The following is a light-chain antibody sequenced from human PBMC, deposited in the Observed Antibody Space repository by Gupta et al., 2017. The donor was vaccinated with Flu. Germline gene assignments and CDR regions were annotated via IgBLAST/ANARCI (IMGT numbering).Light chain of an antibody. CDR2: GNH. CDR3: QSYDSILSGAL. CDR1: GSNLGEGLD. J-gene: IGLJ3*02. V-gene: IGLV1-40*01. Sequence: VIIAGTGSGSNLGEGLDVHWYQQLPGSAPTLLIFGNHNPPAGVPERFSGSKSDSSASLTITGLRPDDEADYYCQSYDSILSGALFGGGTRLTVL.